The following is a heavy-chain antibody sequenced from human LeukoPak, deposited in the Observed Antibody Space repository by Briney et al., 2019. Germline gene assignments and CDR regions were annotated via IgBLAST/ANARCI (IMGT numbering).Heavy chain of an antibody. Sequence: GGSLRLSCAASGFAFRNFWMSWVRQAPGKGLELVANTKQDGSGKYYVDSVEGRFTVSRDNAKKSLYLQMNSLRAEDTAVYYCARLWDYGDFQNAFDIWGQGTTVTVSS. CDR1: GFAFRNFW. V-gene: IGHV3-7*01. CDR2: TKQDGSGK. CDR3: ARLWDYGDFQNAFDI. D-gene: IGHD4-17*01. J-gene: IGHJ3*02.